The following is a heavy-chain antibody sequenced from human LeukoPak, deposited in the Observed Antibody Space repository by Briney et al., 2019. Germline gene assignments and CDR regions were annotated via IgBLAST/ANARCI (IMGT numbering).Heavy chain of an antibody. D-gene: IGHD3-16*02. J-gene: IGHJ6*02. CDR3: ARELRLGELSLFLYYYGMDV. CDR1: GYTFTSYG. Sequence: ASVKVSCKASGYTFTSYGISWVRQAPGQGLEWMGWISAYNGNTNYAQKLQGRITMTTDTSTSTAYMELRSLRSDDTAVYYCARELRLGELSLFLYYYGMDVWGQGTTVTVSS. V-gene: IGHV1-18*01. CDR2: ISAYNGNT.